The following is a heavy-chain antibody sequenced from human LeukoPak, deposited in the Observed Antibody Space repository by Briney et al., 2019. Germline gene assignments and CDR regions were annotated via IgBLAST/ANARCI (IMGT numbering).Heavy chain of an antibody. CDR3: SRGYYYGSGTPVWFDP. V-gene: IGHV3-49*04. J-gene: IGHJ5*02. CDR2: MRSKAYGGTT. CDR1: GFTFGDYV. Sequence: GGSLRLSCAASGFTFGDYVINWVRQAPGKGLEWVGFMRSKAYGGTTEYAASVKGRFTISRDDSKSIAYLQINILKTEDTAVYYCSRGYYYGSGTPVWFDPWGQGTLVTVSS. D-gene: IGHD3-10*01.